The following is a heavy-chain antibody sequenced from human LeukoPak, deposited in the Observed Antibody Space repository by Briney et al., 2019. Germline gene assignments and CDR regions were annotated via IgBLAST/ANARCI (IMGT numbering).Heavy chain of an antibody. Sequence: GGSLRLSCAASGFTFSSYGMHWVRQAPGKGLEWVAVIWYDGSNKYYADSVKGRFTISRDNSKNTLYLQMNSLRAEDTAVYYCARDRGTHYDYVWGSYRYEGVDYWGQGTLVTVSS. V-gene: IGHV3-33*01. D-gene: IGHD3-16*02. CDR3: ARDRGTHYDYVWGSYRYEGVDY. J-gene: IGHJ4*02. CDR2: IWYDGSNK. CDR1: GFTFSSYG.